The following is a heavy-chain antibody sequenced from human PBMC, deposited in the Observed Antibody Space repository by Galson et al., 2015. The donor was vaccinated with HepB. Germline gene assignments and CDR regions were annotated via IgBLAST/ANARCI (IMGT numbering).Heavy chain of an antibody. CDR3: ARGPINSAWGKFDY. D-gene: IGHD3-16*01. J-gene: IGHJ4*02. CDR1: GGSFSGYY. V-gene: IGHV4-34*01. Sequence: ETLSLTCAVYGGSFSGYYWSWIRQPPGKGLEWIGEINHSGSTNYNPSLKSRVTISVDTSKNQFSLKLSSVTAADTAVYYCARGPINSAWGKFDYWGQGTLVTVSS. CDR2: INHSGST.